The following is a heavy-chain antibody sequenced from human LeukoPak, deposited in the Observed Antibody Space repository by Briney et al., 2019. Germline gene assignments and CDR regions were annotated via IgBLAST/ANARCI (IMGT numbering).Heavy chain of an antibody. CDR2: MYNSGST. J-gene: IGHJ4*02. D-gene: IGHD3-10*01. CDR1: GRSISTGDYS. Sequence: PSQTLSLTCAVSGRSISTGDYSCRWIRQPPGKGLEWIVYMYNSGSTYYNPSLRSRVTISVDRSKNQFSPKLNSVTAADAAVYYCARALGYYGSGTPYFDYWGQGALVIVSS. CDR3: ARALGYYGSGTPYFDY. V-gene: IGHV4-30-2*01.